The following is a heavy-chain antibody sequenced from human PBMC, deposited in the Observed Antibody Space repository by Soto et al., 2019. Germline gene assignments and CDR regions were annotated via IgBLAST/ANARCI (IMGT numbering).Heavy chain of an antibody. CDR3: ARGFWRTDQRAFDI. V-gene: IGHV4-4*02. CDR1: GGSINSSNW. J-gene: IGHJ3*02. Sequence: PSETLSLTCAVSGGSINSSNWWSWVRQPPGKGLEWIGEIYHSGSTNYNPSLKSRVTISVDKSKSQFSLKLSSVTTADTAVYYCARGFWRTDQRAFDIWGQGTMVTVSS. D-gene: IGHD1-1*01. CDR2: IYHSGST.